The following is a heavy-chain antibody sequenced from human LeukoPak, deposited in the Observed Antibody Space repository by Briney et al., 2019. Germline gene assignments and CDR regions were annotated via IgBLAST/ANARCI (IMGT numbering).Heavy chain of an antibody. CDR2: VYTSGST. J-gene: IGHJ4*02. V-gene: IGHV4-61*02. CDR3: AKDSESYDSSGSTFDY. D-gene: IGHD3-22*01. CDR1: GGSISSGSYY. Sequence: SETLSLTCTVSGGSISSGSYYWSWIRQPAGKGLEWIGRVYTSGSTNYNPSLKSRVTISVDTSKNQFSLKLSSVTAADTAVYYCAKDSESYDSSGSTFDYWGQGTLVTVSS.